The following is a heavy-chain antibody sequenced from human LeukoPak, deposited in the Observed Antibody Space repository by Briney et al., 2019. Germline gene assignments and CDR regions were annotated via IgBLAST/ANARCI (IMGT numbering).Heavy chain of an antibody. CDR2: INHSGST. CDR3: ARGVSYYDYVWARYRRLGYFDY. V-gene: IGHV4-34*01. J-gene: IGHJ4*02. CDR1: GGSFSGYY. D-gene: IGHD3-16*02. Sequence: SETLSLTCAVYGGSFSGYYWSWIRQPPGKGLEWIGEINHSGSTNYNPSLKSRVTISVDTSKNQFSLKLSSVTAADTAVYYCARGVSYYDYVWARYRRLGYFDYWGQGTLVPVSS.